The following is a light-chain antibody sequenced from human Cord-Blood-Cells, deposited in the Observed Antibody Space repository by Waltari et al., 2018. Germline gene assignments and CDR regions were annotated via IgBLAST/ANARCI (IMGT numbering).Light chain of an antibody. J-gene: IGKJ2*01. CDR2: DAS. Sequence: ELVLTQSPATLSLSPGARATLSCSASQSVSSYLAWYQQKPGQAPRLLIYDASNRATGIPARLSGSGAGTDFTLTTSGLEPEDFAVYYCQQSSNWPYTFGQGTKLEIK. CDR3: QQSSNWPYT. V-gene: IGKV3-11*01. CDR1: QSVSSY.